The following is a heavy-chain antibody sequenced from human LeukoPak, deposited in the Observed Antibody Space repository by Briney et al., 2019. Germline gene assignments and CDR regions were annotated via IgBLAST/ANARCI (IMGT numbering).Heavy chain of an antibody. CDR2: INPSGGST. D-gene: IGHD1-26*01. J-gene: IGHJ4*02. Sequence: ASVKVSCKASGYTFTSYYMHWVRQAPGQGLEWMGIINPSGGSTSYPQKFQGRVTMTRDTSTSTVYMELSSLRSEDTAVYYCARSVGATTWIDYWGQGTLVTVSS. CDR1: GYTFTSYY. CDR3: ARSVGATTWIDY. V-gene: IGHV1-46*01.